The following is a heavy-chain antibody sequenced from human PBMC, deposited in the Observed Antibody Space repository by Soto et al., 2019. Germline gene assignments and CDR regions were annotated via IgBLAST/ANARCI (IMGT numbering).Heavy chain of an antibody. CDR2: IKSKTDGGTT. Sequence: GGSLRLSCAASGFTFSNAWMSWVRQAPGKGLEWVGRIKSKTDGGTTDYAAPVKGRFTISRDDSKNTLYLQMNSLKAEDTAVYYCTTGYDSIGYYFDYWGQGTLVTVSS. CDR3: TTGYDSIGYYFDY. V-gene: IGHV3-15*01. CDR1: GFTFSNAW. D-gene: IGHD3-22*01. J-gene: IGHJ4*02.